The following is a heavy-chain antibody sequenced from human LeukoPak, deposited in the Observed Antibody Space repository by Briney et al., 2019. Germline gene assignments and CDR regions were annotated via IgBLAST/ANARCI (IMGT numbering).Heavy chain of an antibody. CDR2: INHSGST. Sequence: SETLSLTCAVYGGSFSGYYWSWIRQPPGMGLEWIGEINHSGSTNYNPSLKSRVTISVDTSKNQFSLKLSSVTAADTAVYYCARGRIAAPRFYYYYMDVWGKGTTVIVSS. V-gene: IGHV4-34*01. J-gene: IGHJ6*03. CDR1: GGSFSGYY. D-gene: IGHD6-6*01. CDR3: ARGRIAAPRFYYYYMDV.